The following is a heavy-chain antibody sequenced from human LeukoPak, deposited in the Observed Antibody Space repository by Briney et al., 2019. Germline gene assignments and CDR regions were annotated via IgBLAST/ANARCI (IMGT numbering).Heavy chain of an antibody. J-gene: IGHJ4*02. CDR2: INPANGNT. CDR1: GYPFRSYV. D-gene: IGHD5-12*01. CDR3: ARDGYDADGYLDY. V-gene: IGHV1-3*01. Sequence: ASVKVSCKASGYPFRSYVIHWLRQAPGQSLEWIGWINPANGNTKYSRNFQGRVTITRDTSASAVYMELSSLRYEDTAVYYCARDGYDADGYLDYWGQGALVLVSS.